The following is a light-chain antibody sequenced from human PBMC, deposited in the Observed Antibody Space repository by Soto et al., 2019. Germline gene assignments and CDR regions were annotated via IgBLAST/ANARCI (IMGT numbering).Light chain of an antibody. CDR2: DAS. Sequence: VVRQGPSTLSVSPGEGATLSCRASQGIGDTLAWYQHKPGQTPSLLIYDASNRATGIPARFSGSGSGTDFTLTISSLEPEDFAVYYCQQRSNWPPITSGQGTRLEIK. CDR3: QQRSNWPPIT. J-gene: IGKJ5*01. CDR1: QGIGDT. V-gene: IGKV3-11*01.